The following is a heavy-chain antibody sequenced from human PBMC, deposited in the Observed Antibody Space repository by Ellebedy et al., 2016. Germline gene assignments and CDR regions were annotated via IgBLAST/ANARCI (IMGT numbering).Heavy chain of an antibody. V-gene: IGHV1-46*01. CDR1: GYTFTSYY. J-gene: IGHJ2*01. CDR3: ARGVTYGPIRYFDL. Sequence: ASVKVSCKVLGYTFTSYYIHWVRQAPGQGLEWMGIVNPSGGATSFAQKFQGRVGTTMDTSTTTVSMELSSLGSEDTAVYYCARGVTYGPIRYFDLWGRGTLVTVSS. D-gene: IGHD3-10*01. CDR2: VNPSGGAT.